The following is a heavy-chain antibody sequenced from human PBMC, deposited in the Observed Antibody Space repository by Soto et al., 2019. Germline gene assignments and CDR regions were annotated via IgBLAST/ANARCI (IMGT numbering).Heavy chain of an antibody. J-gene: IGHJ5*02. CDR3: ARDGIAAAGTRGWFDP. D-gene: IGHD6-13*01. CDR1: GFTFSSYG. CDR2: IWYDGSNK. V-gene: IGHV3-33*01. Sequence: GGSLRLSCAASGFTFSSYGMHWVRQAPGKGLEWVAVIWYDGSNKYYADSVKGRFTISRDNSKNTLYLQMNSLRAEDTAVYCCARDGIAAAGTRGWFDPWGQGTLVTVSS.